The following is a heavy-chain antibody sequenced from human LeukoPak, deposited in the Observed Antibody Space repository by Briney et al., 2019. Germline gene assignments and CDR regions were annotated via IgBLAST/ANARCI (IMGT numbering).Heavy chain of an antibody. CDR2: IYHSGST. D-gene: IGHD6-13*01. CDR3: AREASAAGNYVFRNYNGMDV. CDR1: GGSISSSNW. V-gene: IGHV4-4*02. J-gene: IGHJ6*02. Sequence: SETLSLTCAVSGGSISSSNWWSWVRQPPGKGLEWIEEIYHSGSTNYNPSLKSRVTISVDKSKNQFSLKLSSVTAADTAVYYCAREASAAGNYVFRNYNGMDVWGQGTSVIVS.